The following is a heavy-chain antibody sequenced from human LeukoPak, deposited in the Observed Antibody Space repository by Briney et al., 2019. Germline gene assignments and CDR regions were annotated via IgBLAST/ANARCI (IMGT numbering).Heavy chain of an antibody. D-gene: IGHD2-2*01. CDR3: ARGDYCRSATCYLYMDV. J-gene: IGHJ6*03. CDR1: GFTFSSCA. Sequence: TGGSLRLSCAASGFTFSSCAMHWVRQAPGKGLEYVSAISSNGGSTYYADSVKGRFTISRDNAKNSLYLQMNSLRADDTALYYCARGDYCRSATCYLYMDVWGKGTTVTVSS. V-gene: IGHV3-64*02. CDR2: ISSNGGST.